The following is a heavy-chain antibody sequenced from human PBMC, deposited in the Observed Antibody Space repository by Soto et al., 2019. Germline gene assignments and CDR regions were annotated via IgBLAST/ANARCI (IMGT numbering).Heavy chain of an antibody. D-gene: IGHD3-22*01. CDR1: GGSISSGGYS. J-gene: IGHJ4*02. CDR3: ARGAPVVNDY. V-gene: IGHV4-30-2*01. CDR2: IYHSGST. Sequence: SETLSLTCAVSGGSISSGGYSWSWIRQPPGKGLEWIGYIYHSGSTYYNPSLKSRVTISVDRSKNQFSLKLSSVTAADTAVYYCARGAPVVNDYWGQGTLVTVPQ.